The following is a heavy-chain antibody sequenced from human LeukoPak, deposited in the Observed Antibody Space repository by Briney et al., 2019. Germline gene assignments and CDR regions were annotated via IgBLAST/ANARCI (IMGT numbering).Heavy chain of an antibody. CDR2: ISGSGDST. CDR1: GFTFSNYA. D-gene: IGHD2-2*01. V-gene: IGHV3-23*01. J-gene: IGHJ4*02. Sequence: PGGSLRLSCAASGFTFSNYAMRWVRQAPGKGLEWVSGISGSGDSTYYADSVKGRFTISRDNSKNTLYLQMNSLRAEDTAVYYCARVARCTGCFDIDYWGQGTLVTVSS. CDR3: ARVARCTGCFDIDY.